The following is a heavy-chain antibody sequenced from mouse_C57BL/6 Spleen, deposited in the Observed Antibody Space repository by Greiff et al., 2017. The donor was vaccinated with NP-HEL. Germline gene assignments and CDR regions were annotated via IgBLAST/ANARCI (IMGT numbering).Heavy chain of an antibody. J-gene: IGHJ2*01. D-gene: IGHD2-5*01. CDR2: ISSGSSTI. CDR1: GFTFSDYG. V-gene: IGHV5-17*01. Sequence: VQLKESGGGLVKPGGSLKLSCAASGFTFSDYGMHWVRQAPEKGLEWVAYISSGSSTIYYADTVKGRFTISRDNAKNTLFLQMTSLRSEDTAMYYCARSKPDYWGQGTTLTVSS. CDR3: ARSKPDY.